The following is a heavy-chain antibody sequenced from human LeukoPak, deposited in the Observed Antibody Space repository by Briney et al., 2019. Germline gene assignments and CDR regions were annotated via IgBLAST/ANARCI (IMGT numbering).Heavy chain of an antibody. CDR2: IYTSGST. V-gene: IGHV4-4*07. J-gene: IGHJ6*03. D-gene: IGHD2-15*01. CDR1: GGSISSYY. Sequence: SETLSLTCTVSGGSISSYYWSWIRQPAGKGLEWIGRIYTSGSTNYNPSLKSRVTISVDTSKKQFSLKLSSVTAADTAVYYCARGYCSGGSCYSYYYYNYMDVWGKGTTVTVSS. CDR3: ARGYCSGGSCYSYYYYNYMDV.